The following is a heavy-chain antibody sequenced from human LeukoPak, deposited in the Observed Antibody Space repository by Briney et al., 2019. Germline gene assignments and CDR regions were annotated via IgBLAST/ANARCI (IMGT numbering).Heavy chain of an antibody. V-gene: IGHV1-18*03. Sequence: GASVKVSCKASGYSFVLYGISWVRQAPGQGPEWMGWISTYNGNTKYAEKFQGRVTMTTDTPTSTAYMELRSLRSDDMAVYYCARDEDYGIFVNVDYWGQGTLVTVSS. J-gene: IGHJ4*02. CDR3: ARDEDYGIFVNVDY. CDR2: ISTYNGNT. D-gene: IGHD4-17*01. CDR1: GYSFVLYG.